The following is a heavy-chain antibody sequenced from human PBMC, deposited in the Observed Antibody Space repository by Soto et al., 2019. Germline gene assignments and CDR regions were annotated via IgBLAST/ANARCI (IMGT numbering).Heavy chain of an antibody. Sequence: QLQLQESGSGLVRPSQTLSLICAVSGGSISSGGYSWSWVRQPLGKGLEWMGYIHLSGSTYYNPSLKSRVTISLDMSKNQFSLKLASVTSADTAVYYCARTPNGPFHIWGQGTMVTVSS. CDR2: IHLSGST. J-gene: IGHJ3*02. D-gene: IGHD2-8*01. V-gene: IGHV4-30-2*01. CDR1: GGSISSGGYS. CDR3: ARTPNGPFHI.